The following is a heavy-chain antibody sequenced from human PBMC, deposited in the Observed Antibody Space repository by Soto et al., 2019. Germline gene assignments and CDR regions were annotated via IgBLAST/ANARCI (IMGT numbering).Heavy chain of an antibody. D-gene: IGHD3-3*01. CDR2: IKQDGSEK. CDR1: GGTFGVYG. V-gene: IGHV3-7*03. Sequence: GVFMRLSWWAAGGTFGVYGRSWVRKAPGKGLEWVANIKQDGSEKYYVDSVKGRFTISRDNAKNSLYLQMNSLRAEDTAVYYCARDRYDFWRGYRAYNWFDPSGQGTLVTVHS. CDR3: ARDRYDFWRGYRAYNWFDP. J-gene: IGHJ5*02.